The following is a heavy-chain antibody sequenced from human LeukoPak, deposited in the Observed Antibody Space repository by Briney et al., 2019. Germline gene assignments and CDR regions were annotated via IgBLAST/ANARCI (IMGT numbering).Heavy chain of an antibody. V-gene: IGHV4-34*01. CDR1: GGSFSGYH. J-gene: IGHJ6*03. D-gene: IGHD2-15*01. Sequence: PSETLSLTCAVYGGSFSGYHWSWIRQPPGKGLEWIGEINHSGSTNYNPSLKSRVTISVDTSKNQFSLKLSSVTAADTAVYYCARVVGYCSGGSCYSYSSYCYYYYMDVWGKGTTVTVSS. CDR3: ARVVGYCSGGSCYSYSSYCYYYYMDV. CDR2: INHSGST.